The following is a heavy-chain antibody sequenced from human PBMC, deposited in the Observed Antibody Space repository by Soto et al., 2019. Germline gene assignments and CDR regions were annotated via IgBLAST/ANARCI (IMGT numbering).Heavy chain of an antibody. CDR1: GFTFSTYA. Sequence: QVQLVESGGGVVQPGRSLRLSCAASGFTFSTYAMHWVRQAPGKGLEWVALTSYEGSNKYYVESVKGRFTITRDNSKNTLYLQMNSLRAEDTAVYYCAKVIDAADCSSTSCSSGFDMWGQGTMVTVSS. V-gene: IGHV3-30*18. CDR3: AKVIDAADCSSTSCSSGFDM. D-gene: IGHD2-2*01. J-gene: IGHJ3*02. CDR2: TSYEGSNK.